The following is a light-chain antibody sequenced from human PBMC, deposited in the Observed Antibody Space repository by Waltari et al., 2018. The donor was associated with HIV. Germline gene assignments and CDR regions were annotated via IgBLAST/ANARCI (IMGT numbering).Light chain of an antibody. CDR2: RNA. V-gene: IGLV1-47*01. Sequence: QSVLSQPPSASGTPGQNTSISCSGHIPNTGNSFSYSYQPRPGMAPRPLIYRNAQRPSGVPDRFSGSKSDTSASLAISGLRFEDEADYHCSTWDDSLSHWVFGGGTKLTVL. CDR3: STWDDSLSHWV. J-gene: IGLJ3*02. CDR1: IPNTGNSF.